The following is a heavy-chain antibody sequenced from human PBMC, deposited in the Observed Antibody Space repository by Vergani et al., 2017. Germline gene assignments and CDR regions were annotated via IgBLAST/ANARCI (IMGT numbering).Heavy chain of an antibody. V-gene: IGHV3-23*01. Sequence: EVQLLESGGGLAQPGGSLRLSCVASGFSFSTYAMTWVRQAPGKGLEWVSTIGGSVGSGAANYADSVKGRFTISRDNSKNTLYLQMNSLRGEDTAVYYCAKDTYDGREYFDYWGQGTLVTVSS. CDR1: GFSFSTYA. CDR3: AKDTYDGREYFDY. D-gene: IGHD3-16*01. CDR2: IGGSVGSGAA. J-gene: IGHJ4*02.